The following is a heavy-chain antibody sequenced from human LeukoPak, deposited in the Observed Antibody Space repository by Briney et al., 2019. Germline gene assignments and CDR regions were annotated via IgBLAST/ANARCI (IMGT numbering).Heavy chain of an antibody. CDR1: GYTFTSYG. J-gene: IGHJ4*02. V-gene: IGHV1-18*01. D-gene: IGHD1-26*01. CDR2: ITTYNGNT. CDR3: ARAGELLLENDY. Sequence: ASVKVSCKASGYTFTSYGITWVRQAPGQGLEWMGWITTYNGNTNYAQKLQGRVTMTTDTSTSTAYMELRSLRSDDTAVYYCARAGELLLENDYWGQGTLVTVSS.